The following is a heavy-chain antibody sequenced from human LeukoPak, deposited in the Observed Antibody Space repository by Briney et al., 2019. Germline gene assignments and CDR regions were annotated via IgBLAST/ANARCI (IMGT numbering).Heavy chain of an antibody. Sequence: ASVKVSCKASGYTFTGYHIHWVRQAPGQGLEWMGRINPNSGDTNYAQKFQGRVTMTRDTSISTAYMELSRLRSDDTAVYYCAREGYSNGWYRYWGQGTLVTVSS. D-gene: IGHD6-19*01. CDR2: INPNSGDT. CDR3: AREGYSNGWYRY. J-gene: IGHJ4*02. V-gene: IGHV1-2*06. CDR1: GYTFTGYH.